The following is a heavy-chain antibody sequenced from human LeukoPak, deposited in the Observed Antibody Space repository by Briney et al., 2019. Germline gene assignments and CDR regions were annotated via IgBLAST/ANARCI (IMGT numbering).Heavy chain of an antibody. CDR3: ASFGGYSFDY. D-gene: IGHD3-16*01. J-gene: IGHJ4*02. V-gene: IGHV3-48*03. Sequence: TGGSLRLSCAASGFTFSNYEMNWVRQAPGKGLEWVSYISSSGITIYYADSVKGRFTMSRDNAKNSLYLQMNSLGAEDTAVYYCASFGGYSFDYWGQGTLVTVSS. CDR2: ISSSGITI. CDR1: GFTFSNYE.